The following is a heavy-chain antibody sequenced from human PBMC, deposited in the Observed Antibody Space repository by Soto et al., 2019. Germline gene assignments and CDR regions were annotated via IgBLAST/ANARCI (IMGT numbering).Heavy chain of an antibody. Sequence: SETLSLTCTVSRGSIRSGGYYWSWIRQHPGKGLEWIGYIYYSGSTYYNPSLQSRVTISLDTSQNQFSLNLSSVTAADTAIYYCASHYFDYVWGSYRPDSWGQGTLVTVSS. J-gene: IGHJ4*02. D-gene: IGHD3-16*02. CDR2: IYYSGST. V-gene: IGHV4-31*03. CDR1: RGSIRSGGYY. CDR3: ASHYFDYVWGSYRPDS.